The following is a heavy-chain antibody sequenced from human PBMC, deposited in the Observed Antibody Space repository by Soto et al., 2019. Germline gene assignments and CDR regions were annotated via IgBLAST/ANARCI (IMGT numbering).Heavy chain of an antibody. CDR1: GYTFTGYH. D-gene: IGHD2-21*02. J-gene: IGHJ5*02. V-gene: IGHV1-2*02. Sequence: ASVKVSCKASGYTFTGYHMHWVRQAPGQGLECMGRINPNSGDTTYAQKFQGRVTMTRDTSISTVYMELSRLRSDGTALYYCARDRGGPLTWFDPWGQGTLVTVSS. CDR3: ARDRGGPLTWFDP. CDR2: INPNSGDT.